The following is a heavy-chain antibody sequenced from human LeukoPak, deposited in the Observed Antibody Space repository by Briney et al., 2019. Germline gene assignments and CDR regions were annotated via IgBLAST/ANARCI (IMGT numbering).Heavy chain of an antibody. J-gene: IGHJ4*02. CDR1: GFTFSTYA. V-gene: IGHV3-23*01. CDR3: ANRNWNYANFDY. CDR2: ISNSGAST. Sequence: GGSLRLSCAASGFTFSTYAMTWVRQAPGKGLEWVSTISNSGASTYYADSVKGRFTISGDNSKDTLYLQMNSLRAEDTAVYYCANRNWNYANFDYWGQGTLVTVSS. D-gene: IGHD1-7*01.